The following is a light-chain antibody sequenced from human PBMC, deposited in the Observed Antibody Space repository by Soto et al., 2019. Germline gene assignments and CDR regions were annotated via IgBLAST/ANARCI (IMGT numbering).Light chain of an antibody. CDR2: DAS. CDR1: HTISSW. Sequence: DIQMTQSPSAVSGSVGDRVTITCRASHTISSWLAWYQQKPGKAPKLLIYDASSLESGVPSRFSGSGSGTEFTLTISSLQPDDFATYYCQPYTSYPTWTFGQRTKVDI. CDR3: QPYTSYPTWT. J-gene: IGKJ1*01. V-gene: IGKV1-5*01.